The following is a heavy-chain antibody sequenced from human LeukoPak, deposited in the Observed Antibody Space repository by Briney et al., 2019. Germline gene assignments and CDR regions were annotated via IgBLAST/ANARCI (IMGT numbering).Heavy chain of an antibody. V-gene: IGHV3-30*03. CDR3: ATHLGGITGTFRNDY. CDR2: IPYDGSDK. Sequence: GGSLRLSCAASGFTFSGYDIHWVRQAPGKGLEWVAAIPYDGSDKYYADSVKGRFTLSRDNSKNMLSLQMSSLRPEDTAVYYCATHLGGITGTFRNDYWGQGTLVTVSS. CDR1: GFTFSGYD. J-gene: IGHJ4*02. D-gene: IGHD1-7*01.